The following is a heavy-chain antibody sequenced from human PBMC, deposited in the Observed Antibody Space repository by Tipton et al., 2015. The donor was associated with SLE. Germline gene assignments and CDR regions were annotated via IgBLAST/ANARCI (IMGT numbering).Heavy chain of an antibody. D-gene: IGHD1-26*01. CDR2: IHYSGRI. V-gene: IGHV4-30-4*01. CDR1: GDSINGADNY. Sequence: TLSLTCTISGDSINGADNYWSWIRKHPGRGLEWIGHIHYSGRIFYNPSLESRVTISIDKSRNQFSLRLNSVTAADTAVYYCARGGLGVSYYYYMDVWGKGTTVTVSS. CDR3: ARGGLGVSYYYYMDV. J-gene: IGHJ6*03.